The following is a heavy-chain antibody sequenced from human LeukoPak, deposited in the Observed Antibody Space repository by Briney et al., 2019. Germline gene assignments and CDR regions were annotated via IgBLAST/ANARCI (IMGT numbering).Heavy chain of an antibody. CDR2: ISGSGGST. V-gene: IGHV3-23*01. J-gene: IGHJ6*02. D-gene: IGHD5-12*01. CDR3: AKVPGYGLEYYYYGMDV. CDR1: GFTFSSYA. Sequence: GGSLRLSCAASGFTFSSYAMSWVRQAPGKGLEWVSAISGSGGSTYYADSVKGRFTISRDNSKSTLYLQMNSLRAEDTAVYYCAKVPGYGLEYYYYGMDVWGQGTTVTVSS.